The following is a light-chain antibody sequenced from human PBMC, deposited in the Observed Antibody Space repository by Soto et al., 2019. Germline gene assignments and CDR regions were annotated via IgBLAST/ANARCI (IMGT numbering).Light chain of an antibody. CDR1: QSVSSSY. CDR3: QQYGSTPTWT. Sequence: EIVLTQSPGTLSLSPGERATLSCRASQSVSSSYLAWYQQNPGQAPRLLIFGASSRASGIPDRFSGSGSGTDFTLTISSLQPEDFVVYYCQQYGSTPTWTFGQGTNVEIK. V-gene: IGKV3-20*01. J-gene: IGKJ1*01. CDR2: GAS.